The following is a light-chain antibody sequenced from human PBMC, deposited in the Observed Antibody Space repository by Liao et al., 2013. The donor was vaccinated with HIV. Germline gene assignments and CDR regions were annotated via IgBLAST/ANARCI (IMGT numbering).Light chain of an antibody. CDR2: YDS. V-gene: IGLV3-21*01. J-gene: IGLJ2*01. CDR3: HVWDSSSDHVL. CDR1: NIGSKS. Sequence: SYELTQPPSVSVAPGETARITCGENNIGSKSVHWYQQKPGQAPVLVIYYDSDRPSGIPERFSGSNSGNTATLTISRVEAGDEADYYCHVWDSSSDHVLFGGGTKLTVL.